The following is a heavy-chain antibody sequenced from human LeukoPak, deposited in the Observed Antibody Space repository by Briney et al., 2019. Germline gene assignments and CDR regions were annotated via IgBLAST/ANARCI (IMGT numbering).Heavy chain of an antibody. D-gene: IGHD3-9*01. CDR1: GGSISSYY. V-gene: IGHV4-59*08. CDR2: IYNSGST. J-gene: IGHJ3*02. Sequence: SETLSLTCAVSGGSISSYYWTWIRQPPGKGLEWIGYIYNSGSTNYNPSLRSRVTISVDASKNQFSLKLNSVTAADTAVYYCARRNILTEGEAFDIWGQGTLLTVFS. CDR3: ARRNILTEGEAFDI.